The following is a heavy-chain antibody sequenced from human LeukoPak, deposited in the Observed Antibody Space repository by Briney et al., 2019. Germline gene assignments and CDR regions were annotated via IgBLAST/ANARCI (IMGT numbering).Heavy chain of an antibody. CDR3: ARNFDWSQFDY. Sequence: ASVKVSCKASGDTFTSCYMHWVRQAPGQGLECMGIINPSGTSTSYAQKLQGRVTMTRDTSTSTVYMELSSLRSEDTAVYYCARNFDWSQFDYWGQGTLVTVSS. CDR2: INPSGTST. V-gene: IGHV1-46*01. CDR1: GDTFTSCY. J-gene: IGHJ4*02. D-gene: IGHD3-9*01.